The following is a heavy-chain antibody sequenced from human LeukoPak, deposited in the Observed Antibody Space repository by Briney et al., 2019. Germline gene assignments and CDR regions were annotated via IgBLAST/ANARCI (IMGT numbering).Heavy chain of an antibody. CDR1: GGSISSYY. J-gene: IGHJ5*02. D-gene: IGHD4-17*01. Sequence: SETLSLTCTVSGGSISSYYWSWIRQPPGKGLEWIGYIYYSGSTNYNPSLKSRVTISVDTSKNQFSLKLSSVAAADTAVYYCARTSTVTTGSWFDPWGQGTLVTVSS. V-gene: IGHV4-59*01. CDR2: IYYSGST. CDR3: ARTSTVTTGSWFDP.